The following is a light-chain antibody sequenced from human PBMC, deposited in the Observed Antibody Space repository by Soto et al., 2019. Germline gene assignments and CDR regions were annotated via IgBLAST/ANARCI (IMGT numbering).Light chain of an antibody. Sequence: DIVMTQSPLSLPVTPGEAASISCRSSQTLLHSNGYNYLDWYLQKPGQSPRLLIYLGSNRASGVPDRFSGRGSGTDFTLKISRVEAEDVGVYYCMQALQTPSTFGQGTRMEIK. J-gene: IGKJ5*01. V-gene: IGKV2-28*01. CDR2: LGS. CDR3: MQALQTPST. CDR1: QTLLHSNGYNY.